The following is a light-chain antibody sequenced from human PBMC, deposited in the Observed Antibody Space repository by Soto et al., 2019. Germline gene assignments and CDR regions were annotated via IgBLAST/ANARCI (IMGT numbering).Light chain of an antibody. J-gene: IGKJ4*01. CDR3: LQDDAYPLT. V-gene: IGKV1-6*01. CDR1: QGIRND. CDR2: SAS. Sequence: AIQMTQSPSSLSASVGDRVTITCRASQGIRNDLGWYQQKPGKAPKLLIYSASTLHSGVPSRFSGSGSGTEFTLTIRNLQPEDFATYYCLQDDAYPLTFGGGTKVEI.